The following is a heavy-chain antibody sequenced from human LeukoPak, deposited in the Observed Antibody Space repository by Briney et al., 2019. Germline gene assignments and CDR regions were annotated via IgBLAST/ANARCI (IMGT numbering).Heavy chain of an antibody. Sequence: PGGSLRLSCAASGFTFSSYWMSWVRQAPGKGLEWVANIKQDGSEKYYVDSVKGRFTISRDNAKSSLYLQMNSLRAEDTAVYYCARAVAGPYAAFDIWGQGTMVTVSS. CDR2: IKQDGSEK. V-gene: IGHV3-7*01. D-gene: IGHD6-19*01. CDR3: ARAVAGPYAAFDI. CDR1: GFTFSSYW. J-gene: IGHJ3*02.